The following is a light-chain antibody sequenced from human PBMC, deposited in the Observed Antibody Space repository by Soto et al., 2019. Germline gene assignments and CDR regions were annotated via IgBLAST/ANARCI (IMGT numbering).Light chain of an antibody. V-gene: IGLV2-14*01. CDR1: SSDVGGYNY. Sequence: QSALTQPASVSGSPGQSITISCTGTSSDVGGYNYVSWYQQYLGRAPKLMIYDVTYRPSGVSNRFSGSKSGNTASLTISGLQAEDEADYYCSSYTINSAYGFGTGTKLTVL. CDR2: DVT. CDR3: SSYTINSAYG. J-gene: IGLJ1*01.